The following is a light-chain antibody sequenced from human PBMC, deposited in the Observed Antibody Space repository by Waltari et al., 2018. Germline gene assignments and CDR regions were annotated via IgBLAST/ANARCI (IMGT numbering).Light chain of an antibody. V-gene: IGKV1-39*01. CDR3: QQSYSPPFT. CDR1: RGIDSY. CDR2: DAS. Sequence: DIQMTQSPSSLSTSVGDRVTITCRARRGIDSYLYWYQQRPGRAPKLLIYDASTLQREVPTRFSGGGIGTDFTLTINNLQPEDFATYFCQQSYSPPFTFGQGTRLEI. J-gene: IGKJ5*01.